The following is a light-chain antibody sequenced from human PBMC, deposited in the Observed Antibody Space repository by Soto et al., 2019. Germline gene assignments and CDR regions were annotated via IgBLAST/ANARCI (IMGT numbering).Light chain of an antibody. CDR1: QGIIDY. CDR2: AAS. CDR3: QQYNSYSPVT. Sequence: DIQMTQSPSSLSASVGDRVTITCRASQGIIDYLAWYQQKPGKAPKLLIYAASTLLSGVPSRFSGSGSGTEFTLTISCLQPDDFATYYCQQYNSYSPVTFGGGTMVEIK. V-gene: IGKV1-27*01. J-gene: IGKJ4*01.